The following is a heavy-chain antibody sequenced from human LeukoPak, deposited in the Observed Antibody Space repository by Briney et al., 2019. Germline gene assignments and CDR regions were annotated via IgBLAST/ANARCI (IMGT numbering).Heavy chain of an antibody. J-gene: IGHJ5*02. CDR1: GYPFTSYY. CDR3: ARDAFYGSGSYKSRPANRFNWFDP. V-gene: IGHV1-46*01. Sequence: ASVKVSCKASGYPFTSYYMHWVRQAPGQGLEWMGIINPSGGSTSYAQKFQGRVTMTRDMSTSTVYMELSSLRSEDTAVYYCARDAFYGSGSYKSRPANRFNWFDPWGQGTLVTVSS. CDR2: INPSGGST. D-gene: IGHD3-10*01.